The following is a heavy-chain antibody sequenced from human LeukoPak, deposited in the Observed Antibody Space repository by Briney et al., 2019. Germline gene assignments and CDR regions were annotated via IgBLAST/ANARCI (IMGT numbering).Heavy chain of an antibody. Sequence: GRSLRLSCAASGFTFSSYAMHWVRQAPGKGLEWVAVISYDGSNKYYADSVKGRFTISRDNSKNTLYLQMNSLRAEDTAVYYCAIIPMGLYGAHFDYWGQGTLVTVSS. J-gene: IGHJ4*02. CDR2: ISYDGSNK. V-gene: IGHV3-30-3*01. CDR3: AIIPMGLYGAHFDY. CDR1: GFTFSSYA. D-gene: IGHD4-17*01.